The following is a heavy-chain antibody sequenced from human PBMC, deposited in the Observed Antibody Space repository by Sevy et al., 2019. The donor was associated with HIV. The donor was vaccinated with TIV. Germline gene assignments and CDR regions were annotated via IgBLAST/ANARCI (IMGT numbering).Heavy chain of an antibody. V-gene: IGHV4-34*01. CDR1: GGSFSGYY. Sequence: SGTLSLTCAVYGGSFSGYYWSWIRQPPGKGLEWIGEINHSGSTNYNPSLKSRVTISVDTSKNQFSQKLSSVTAADTAVYYCARGVPNYYDSSGYYGVLDYWGQGTLVTVSS. D-gene: IGHD3-22*01. CDR2: INHSGST. CDR3: ARGVPNYYDSSGYYGVLDY. J-gene: IGHJ4*02.